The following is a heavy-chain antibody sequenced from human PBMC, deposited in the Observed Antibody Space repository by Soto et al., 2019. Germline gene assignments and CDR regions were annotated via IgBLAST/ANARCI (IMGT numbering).Heavy chain of an antibody. CDR2: IIPVFGTA. D-gene: IGHD6-25*01. V-gene: IGHV1-69*06. J-gene: IGHJ6*02. Sequence: SVKVSCKASGGTFSSSAISWVRQAPGQGLEWMGAIIPVFGTAHYAQKFQGRVTITADKPTSTAYMELSRLRSEDTAVYYCAIERPARGKDVWAQGTTVTVS. CDR1: GGTFSSSA. CDR3: AIERPARGKDV.